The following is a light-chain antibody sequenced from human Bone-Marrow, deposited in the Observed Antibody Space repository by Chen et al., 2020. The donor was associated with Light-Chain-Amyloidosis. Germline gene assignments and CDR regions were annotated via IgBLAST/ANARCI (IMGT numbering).Light chain of an antibody. V-gene: IGLV4-69*01. CDR3: QTWATGIPWV. Sequence: QIVLTQSPSASASLGASVRLTCTLTSGHSRYAIAWHHQPPKKGPRYLMKVKSDGSHIKGDGIPDRFSGSSSGTARYLTISRLRSEDEGDYFCQTWATGIPWVFGGGTKLTV. J-gene: IGLJ3*02. CDR1: SGHSRYA. CDR2: VKSDGSH.